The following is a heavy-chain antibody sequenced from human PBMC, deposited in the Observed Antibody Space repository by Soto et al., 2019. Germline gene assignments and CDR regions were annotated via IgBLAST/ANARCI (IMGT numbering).Heavy chain of an antibody. CDR2: ISHNSDSF. Sequence: QVQLVESGGGLVKPGESLRVSCTASGFSXGDYYMSWIRQAPGKXLEWISYISHNSDSFYYADSVKGRFTISRDNSKNSLFLQMDNLRAEDTAVYYCAREDLCTTGTCLLLRRKTNYFDYWGPGTQVTVSS. D-gene: IGHD2-8*01. J-gene: IGHJ4*02. CDR1: GFSXGDYY. CDR3: AREDLCTTGTCLLLRRKTNYFDY. V-gene: IGHV3-11*01.